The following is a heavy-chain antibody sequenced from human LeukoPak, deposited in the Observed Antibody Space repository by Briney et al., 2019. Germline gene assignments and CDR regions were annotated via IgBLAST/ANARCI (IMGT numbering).Heavy chain of an antibody. CDR1: GFTFSSHS. D-gene: IGHD3-16*01. Sequence: GGSLRLSCAVSGFTFSSHSMNWVRQAPGKGLEWVSYISSSSTIKYADYVKGRFTISRDNAKNSLYLQMNSLRADDTAVYYCARDLRNHVWGTPDYWGQGTLVTVSS. CDR2: ISSSSTI. CDR3: ARDLRNHVWGTPDY. V-gene: IGHV3-48*04. J-gene: IGHJ4*02.